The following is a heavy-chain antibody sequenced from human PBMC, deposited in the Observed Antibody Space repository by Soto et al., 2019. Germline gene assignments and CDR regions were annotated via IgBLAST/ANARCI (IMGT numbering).Heavy chain of an antibody. V-gene: IGHV4-59*01. J-gene: IGHJ4*02. CDR3: ARGGGYDYYFDY. CDR1: GGSISSYY. Sequence: SETLSLTCTVSGGSISSYYWSWIRQPPGKGLEWIGYIYYSGSTNYNPSLKSRVTISVDTSKNQFSLKLSSVTAADTAVYYCARGGGYDYYFDYWGQGTLVTVSS. CDR2: IYYSGST. D-gene: IGHD5-12*01.